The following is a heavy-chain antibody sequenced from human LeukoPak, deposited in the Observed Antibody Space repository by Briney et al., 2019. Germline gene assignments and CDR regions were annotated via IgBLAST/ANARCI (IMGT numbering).Heavy chain of an antibody. J-gene: IGHJ4*02. D-gene: IGHD2-2*01. V-gene: IGHV3-23*01. CDR1: AFTFSSYA. CDR3: AKGRSGYCSSTRCYAFDF. Sequence: QPGGSPRLSCAASAFTFSSYAMSWVRQAPGKGLEWVSTVSGSGGNTYYADSVKGRFTISRDNSKNTLYLQMNSLRAEDTAVYYCAKGRSGYCSSTRCYAFDFWGQGTLVTVSS. CDR2: VSGSGGNT.